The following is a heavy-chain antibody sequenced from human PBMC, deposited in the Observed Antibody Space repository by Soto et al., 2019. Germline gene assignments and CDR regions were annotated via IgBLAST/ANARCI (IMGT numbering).Heavy chain of an antibody. Sequence: QVQLVQSGAEVKKPGSSVKVSCKASGGTFSSYAISWVRQAPGQGLEWMGGIIPIFGTANYAQKFQGRVTITADESTSTDSMELRSLRSEDTVVYYCARGGSGYYYYYFDYWGQGTLVTVSS. CDR3: ARGGSGYYYYYFDY. CDR2: IIPIFGTA. CDR1: GGTFSSYA. J-gene: IGHJ4*02. V-gene: IGHV1-69*01. D-gene: IGHD3-22*01.